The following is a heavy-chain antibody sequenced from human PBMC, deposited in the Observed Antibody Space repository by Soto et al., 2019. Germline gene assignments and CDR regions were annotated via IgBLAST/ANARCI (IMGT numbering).Heavy chain of an antibody. CDR2: IWSDASRT. V-gene: IGHV3-33*01. CDR3: AGEPKGGAYDMDV. CDR1: RLLFSTYD. J-gene: IGHJ6*02. Sequence: QVQLVESGGGVVQPGTSLRLSCAASRLLFSTYDMHWVRQAPGKGLEWVALIWSDASRTFYADSVKGRFTISRDNSRNTLYLQMNSLTGDDTAVYYCAGEPKGGAYDMDVWGRGTTVTVSS. D-gene: IGHD3-16*01.